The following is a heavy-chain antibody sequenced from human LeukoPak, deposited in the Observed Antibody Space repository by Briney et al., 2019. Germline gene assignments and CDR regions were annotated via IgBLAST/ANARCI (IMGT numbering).Heavy chain of an antibody. J-gene: IGHJ4*02. V-gene: IGHV4-59*01. CDR1: GGSISSYY. CDR2: IYNSGST. Sequence: SETLSLTCTVSGGSISSYYWTWIRQPPGKGLEWIGYIYNSGSTNYNPSLKSRVTISIDTSKNQFSLKLSSVTAAETAVYYCGAESERWLVRSWGQGTLVTVSS. CDR3: GAESERWLVRS. D-gene: IGHD6-19*01.